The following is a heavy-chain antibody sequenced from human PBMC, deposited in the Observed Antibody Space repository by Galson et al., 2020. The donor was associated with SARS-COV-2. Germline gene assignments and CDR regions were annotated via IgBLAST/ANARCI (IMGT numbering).Heavy chain of an antibody. D-gene: IGHD3-9*01. CDR3: ARDWNYNILTGYWDY. J-gene: IGHJ4*02. CDR2: ISSSSSYI. Sequence: NSGGSLRLSCAASGFTFSSYSMNWVRQAPGKGLEWVSSISSSSSYIYYADSVKGRFTISRDNAKNSLYLEMNSLRAEDTAVYYCARDWNYNILTGYWDYWGQGTLVTVSS. CDR1: GFTFSSYS. V-gene: IGHV3-21*01.